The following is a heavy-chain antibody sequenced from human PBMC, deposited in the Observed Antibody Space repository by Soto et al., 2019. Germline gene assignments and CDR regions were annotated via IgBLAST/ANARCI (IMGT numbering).Heavy chain of an antibody. J-gene: IGHJ4*02. V-gene: IGHV4-61*01. CDR1: GASVSSGNYY. CDR2: ISYSGST. CDR3: ARGSGSCYAY. Sequence: QVQLQESGPGLVKPSETLSLTCTVSGASVSSGNYYWSWIRQPPGKGLECIGYISYSGSTNYNPSLKSRVTITVDTSKNQFSLKLSSVTAADTAVYYCARGSGSCYAYWGQGTLVTVSS. D-gene: IGHD1-26*01.